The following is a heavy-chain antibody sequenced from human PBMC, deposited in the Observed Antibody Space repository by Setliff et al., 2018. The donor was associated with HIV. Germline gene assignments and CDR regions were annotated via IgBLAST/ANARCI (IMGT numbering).Heavy chain of an antibody. V-gene: IGHV4-34*01. CDR2: INHSGST. Sequence: SETLSLTCAVYGGSFSGYYWSWIRQPPGKGLEWIGEINHSGSTNYNPSLKSRVTISVDTSKNQFSLKLSSVTAADTAVYYCARRYSNLYYYYYYGMDVWGQGTTVTVSS. CDR1: GGSFSGYY. J-gene: IGHJ6*02. D-gene: IGHD4-4*01. CDR3: ARRYSNLYYYYYYGMDV.